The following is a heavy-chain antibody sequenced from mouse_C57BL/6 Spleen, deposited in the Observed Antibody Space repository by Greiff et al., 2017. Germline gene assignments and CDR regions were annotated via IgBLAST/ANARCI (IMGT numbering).Heavy chain of an antibody. CDR2: IDPSDSYT. D-gene: IGHD4-1*01. J-gene: IGHJ3*01. CDR3: ARSELGLAY. CDR1: GYTFTSYW. V-gene: IGHV1-69*01. Sequence: VQLQQPGAELVMPGASVKLSCKASGYTFTSYWMHWVKQRPGQGLEWIGEIDPSDSYTNYNQKFKGKSTLTVDKSSSTDYMQLSSLTSEDSAVYYCARSELGLAYWGQGTLVTVSA.